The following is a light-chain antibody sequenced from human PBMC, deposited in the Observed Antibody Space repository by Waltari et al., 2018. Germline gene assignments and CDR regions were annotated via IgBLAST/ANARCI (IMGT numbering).Light chain of an antibody. V-gene: IGLV6-57*04. CDR3: QTLGRSNHLVV. Sequence: NFILTQPHSVSESPGTTVTISCTRSSGSIATNYVLWFQQRPGSAPTPLISDNRQRRPAVLDRFSGSSDTTSNSASLTISGVKTEDEADYYCQTLGRSNHLVVFGGGTKLTVL. CDR2: DNR. J-gene: IGLJ2*01. CDR1: SGSIATNY.